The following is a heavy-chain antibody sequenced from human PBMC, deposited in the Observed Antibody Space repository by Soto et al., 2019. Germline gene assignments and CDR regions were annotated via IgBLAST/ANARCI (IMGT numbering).Heavy chain of an antibody. CDR1: GGSISGYY. CDR2: IYYSGST. CDR3: ARDSYNFDD. J-gene: IGHJ4*02. D-gene: IGHD5-18*01. V-gene: IGHV4-59*01. Sequence: KASETLSLTCTVSGGSISGYYWSWIRQPPGKGLEWIGYIYYSGSTDYNPSLKSRVTISVDTSKNQFSLKLRSVTAADTAVYYCARDSYNFDDWGQGILVTVSS.